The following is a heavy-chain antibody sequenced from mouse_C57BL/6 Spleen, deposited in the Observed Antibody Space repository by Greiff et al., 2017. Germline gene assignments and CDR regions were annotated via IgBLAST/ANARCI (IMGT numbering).Heavy chain of an antibody. Sequence: EVQLQQSGPELVKPGASVTISCKASGYTFTDYYMNWVKQSPGQSLEWIGAINPNTGGTSYNQKFKGKAKLTVDKSSSTAYMELRSLTSEDSAVYYCARSVYYGSYWCFDDWGTGTTVTVSS. CDR1: GYTFTDYY. CDR2: INPNTGGT. V-gene: IGHV1-26*01. CDR3: ARSVYYGSYWCFDD. D-gene: IGHD1-1*01. J-gene: IGHJ1*03.